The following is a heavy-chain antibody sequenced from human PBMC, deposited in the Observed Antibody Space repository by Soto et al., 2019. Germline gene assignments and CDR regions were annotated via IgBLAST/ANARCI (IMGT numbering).Heavy chain of an antibody. CDR3: ARTATKEGEGYGMDV. V-gene: IGHV1-2*04. CDR1: GYTFTGYY. D-gene: IGHD2-21*01. CDR2: INPNSGGT. J-gene: IGHJ6*02. Sequence: ASVKVSCKASGYTFTGYYMHWVRQAPGQGLEWMGWINPNSGGTNYAQKFQGWVTMTRDTSISTAYMELSRLRSGDTAVYYCARTATKEGEGYGMDVWGQGTTVTVSS.